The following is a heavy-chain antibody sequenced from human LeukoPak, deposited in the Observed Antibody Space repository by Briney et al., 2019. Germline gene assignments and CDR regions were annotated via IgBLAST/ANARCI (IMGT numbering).Heavy chain of an antibody. CDR1: GFTFSSYA. CDR3: AKVPYCTNGVCYVGGFDY. V-gene: IGHV3-23*01. D-gene: IGHD2-8*01. CDR2: ISGSGGST. Sequence: GGSLRLSCAASGFTFSSYAMSWVRQAPGKGLEWVSAISGSGGSTYYADSVKGRFTISRDNSKNTLYLQMNSLRAEGTAVYYCAKVPYCTNGVCYVGGFDYWGQGTLVTVSS. J-gene: IGHJ4*02.